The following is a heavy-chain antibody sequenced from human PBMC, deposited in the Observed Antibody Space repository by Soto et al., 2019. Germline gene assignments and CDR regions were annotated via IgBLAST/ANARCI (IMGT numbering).Heavy chain of an antibody. CDR3: AKESGYCSGGSCYWADS. J-gene: IGHJ4*02. V-gene: IGHV3-23*01. CDR2: ITASSGST. D-gene: IGHD2-15*01. Sequence: EVQLLESGGGLVQPGGSLRLSCAASGFTFANYAMTWVRQAPGKGLEWVSAITASSGSTYYADSVKGRFTISRDNSKNTLFLQMNSLRAEDTAVYYCAKESGYCSGGSCYWADSWGQGTLVTVSS. CDR1: GFTFANYA.